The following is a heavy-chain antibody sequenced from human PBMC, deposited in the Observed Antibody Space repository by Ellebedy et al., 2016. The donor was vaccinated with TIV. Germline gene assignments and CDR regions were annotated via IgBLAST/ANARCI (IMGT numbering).Heavy chain of an antibody. CDR1: GFTFSSYG. D-gene: IGHD5-18*01. Sequence: PGGSLRLSCAASGFTFSSYGMHWVRQAPGKGLEWVAVIWYDGSNKYYADSVKGRFTISRDNSKNTLYLQMNSLRAEDTAVYYCASLEDTAMSYGMDVWGQGTTVTVSS. J-gene: IGHJ6*02. CDR2: IWYDGSNK. V-gene: IGHV3-33*01. CDR3: ASLEDTAMSYGMDV.